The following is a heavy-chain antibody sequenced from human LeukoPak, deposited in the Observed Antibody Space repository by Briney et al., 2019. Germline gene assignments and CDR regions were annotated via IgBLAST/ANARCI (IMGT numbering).Heavy chain of an antibody. CDR2: IYYSGST. CDR1: GGSISSYY. D-gene: IGHD3-22*01. CDR3: ARVPGYYDSSGYRDAFDI. J-gene: IGHJ3*02. V-gene: IGHV4-59*01. Sequence: SETLSLTCTVSGGSISSYYWSWIRQPSGKGLEWIGYIYYSGSTNYNPSLKSRVTISVDTSKNQFSLKLSSVTAADTAVYYCARVPGYYDSSGYRDAFDIWGQGTMVTVSS.